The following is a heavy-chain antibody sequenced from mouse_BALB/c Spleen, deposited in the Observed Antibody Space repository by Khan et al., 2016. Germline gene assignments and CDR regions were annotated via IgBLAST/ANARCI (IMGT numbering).Heavy chain of an antibody. V-gene: IGHV14-3*02. CDR3: ARNSYYAMDY. CDR1: GFNIKDTY. CDR2: IDPANGNT. Sequence: VQLKESGAELVKPGASVKLSCTASGFNIKDTYMHWVKQRPEQGLEWIGRIDPANGNTKYDPKFQGKATITADTSSNTAYLQLSSLTSEDTAVYYCARNSYYAMDYWGQGTSVTVSS. J-gene: IGHJ4*01.